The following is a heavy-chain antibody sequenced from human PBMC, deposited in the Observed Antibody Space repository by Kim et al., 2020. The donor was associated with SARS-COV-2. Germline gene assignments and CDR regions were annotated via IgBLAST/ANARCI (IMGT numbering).Heavy chain of an antibody. J-gene: IGHJ4*02. CDR3: TRDVEDIVATMGRYIGGDY. D-gene: IGHD5-12*01. Sequence: GGSLRLSCTASGFTFGDYAMSWFRQAPGKGLEWVGFIRSKAYGGTTEYAASVKGRFTISRDDSKSIAYLQMNSLKTEDTAVYYCTRDVEDIVATMGRYIGGDYWGQGTLVTVSS. CDR2: IRSKAYGGTT. CDR1: GFTFGDYA. V-gene: IGHV3-49*03.